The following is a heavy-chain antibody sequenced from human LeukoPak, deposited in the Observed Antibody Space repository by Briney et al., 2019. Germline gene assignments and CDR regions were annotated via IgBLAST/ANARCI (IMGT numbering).Heavy chain of an antibody. V-gene: IGHV1-46*01. J-gene: IGHJ6*02. Sequence: ASVKVSCKASGYTFTSYYIHWVRQAPGQGLEWMGKINPDGDTTTYAQKFQGRVTMTGDTSTSTVYMELSSLRSEDTAVYYCASTMTTVTLYYYYGMDVWGQGTTVTVSS. CDR2: INPDGDTT. CDR3: ASTMTTVTLYYYYGMDV. D-gene: IGHD4-17*01. CDR1: GYTFTSYY.